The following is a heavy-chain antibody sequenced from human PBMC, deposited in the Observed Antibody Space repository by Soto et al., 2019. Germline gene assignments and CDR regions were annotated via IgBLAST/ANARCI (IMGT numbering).Heavy chain of an antibody. V-gene: IGHV3-23*01. CDR1: GFTFSSYV. Sequence: PGGSLRLSCAASGFTFSSYVMNWVRLAPGKGLEWVSGISTSGGNTYYADSVKGRFTISRDNSKNTLSLEMNSLRAEDTATYYCVKFRGRAYPYYYMDVWGKGTTVTVSS. D-gene: IGHD3-10*01. J-gene: IGHJ6*03. CDR3: VKFRGRAYPYYYMDV. CDR2: ISTSGGNT.